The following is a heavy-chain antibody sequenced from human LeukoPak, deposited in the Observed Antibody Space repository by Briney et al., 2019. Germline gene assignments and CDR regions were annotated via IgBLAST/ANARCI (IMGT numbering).Heavy chain of an antibody. Sequence: GGSLRLSCAASEFTFSTFWMSWVRQAPGKGLQWVANIKADGSVKHYVDSVEGRFSISRDNARSSLYLQMNSLRAEDTAVYYCVRDSDYQRNSGGLYAHYDALDIWGHGTMVTVSS. CDR2: IKADGSVK. D-gene: IGHD2-21*01. V-gene: IGHV3-7*01. J-gene: IGHJ3*02. CDR1: EFTFSTFW. CDR3: VRDSDYQRNSGGLYAHYDALDI.